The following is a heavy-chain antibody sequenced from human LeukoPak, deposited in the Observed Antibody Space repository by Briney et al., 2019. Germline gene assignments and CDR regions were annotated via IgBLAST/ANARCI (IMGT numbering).Heavy chain of an antibody. CDR2: IYYSGST. Sequence: SETLSLTCTVSGGSISSSSYHWGWIRQPPGKGLEWIGSIYYSGSTYYNPSLKSRVTISVDTSKNQFSLKLSSVTAADTAVYYCARHLRVGATNRIDYWGQGTLVTVSS. CDR1: GGSISSSSYH. D-gene: IGHD1-26*01. J-gene: IGHJ4*02. CDR3: ARHLRVGATNRIDY. V-gene: IGHV4-39*01.